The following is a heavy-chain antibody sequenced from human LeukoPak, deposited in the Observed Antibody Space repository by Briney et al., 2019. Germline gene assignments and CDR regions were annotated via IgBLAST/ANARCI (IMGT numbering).Heavy chain of an antibody. CDR1: GYSFNSYW. CDR3: ARHYPGDIAAAGTGWYFDL. Sequence: GESLEISWQGSGYSFNSYWIGWVPQMPGKGVGLMGIIYPGDSDTRYSPSFQGQVTISADKPISTAYLQWSSLKASDTAMYYCARHYPGDIAAAGTGWYFDLWGRGTLVTVSS. CDR2: IYPGDSDT. V-gene: IGHV5-51*01. D-gene: IGHD6-13*01. J-gene: IGHJ2*01.